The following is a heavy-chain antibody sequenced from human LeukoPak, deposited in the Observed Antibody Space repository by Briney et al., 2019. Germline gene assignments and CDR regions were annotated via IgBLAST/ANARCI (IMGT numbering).Heavy chain of an antibody. Sequence: SETLSLTCTVSGGSISSYYWSWIRQPPGKGLEWIGYVYYSGSTNYNPSLESRVTISVDTFKNQFSLKLSSVTAADTAVYYCARGYCTNGVCSSDYFDYWGQGTLVTVSS. CDR1: GGSISSYY. J-gene: IGHJ4*02. CDR2: VYYSGST. V-gene: IGHV4-59*12. CDR3: ARGYCTNGVCSSDYFDY. D-gene: IGHD2-8*01.